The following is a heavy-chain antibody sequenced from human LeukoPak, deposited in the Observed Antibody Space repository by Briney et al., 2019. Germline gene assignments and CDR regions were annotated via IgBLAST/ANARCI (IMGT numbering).Heavy chain of an antibody. Sequence: GGSLRLSCVASGHTFSRYPIHWVRQAPGKGLEWVAVISYDGRAENYADSVKGRLSISRDNSKDTVFLQMNGLKVEDTAVYYCAKEGDSSGHCGVFDIWGQGTVVSVSS. CDR2: ISYDGRAE. J-gene: IGHJ3*02. V-gene: IGHV3-30*04. D-gene: IGHD3-22*01. CDR3: AKEGDSSGHCGVFDI. CDR1: GHTFSRYP.